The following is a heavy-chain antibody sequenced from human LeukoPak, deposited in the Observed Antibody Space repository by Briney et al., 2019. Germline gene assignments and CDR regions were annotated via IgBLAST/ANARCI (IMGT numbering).Heavy chain of an antibody. CDR3: AKDLVTWASGNWYFDL. J-gene: IGHJ2*01. CDR1: GYSISSGYY. V-gene: IGHV4-38-2*02. D-gene: IGHD2-21*02. Sequence: SETLSLTCTVSGYSISSGYYWGWIRQPPGKGLEWIGSIYHSGSTYYNPSLKSRVTISVDTSKNQFSLKLSSVTAADTAVYYCAKDLVTWASGNWYFDLWGRGTLVTVSS. CDR2: IYHSGST.